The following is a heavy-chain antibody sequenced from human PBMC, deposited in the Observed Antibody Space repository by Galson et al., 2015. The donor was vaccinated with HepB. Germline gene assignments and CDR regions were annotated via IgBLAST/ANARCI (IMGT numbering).Heavy chain of an antibody. CDR1: GFTFGDYV. D-gene: IGHD5-24*01. J-gene: IGHJ6*02. V-gene: IGHV3-49*04. Sequence: SLRLSCAASGFTFGDYVMSWVRQAPGKGLEWVGFIGSKAYGGTTKYAASVEGRFTISRDDSKSVAYLQMNSLKIEDTAVYHCTRDVEMAPYIERLYGMDVWGQGTTVTVSS. CDR2: IGSKAYGGTT. CDR3: TRDVEMAPYIERLYGMDV.